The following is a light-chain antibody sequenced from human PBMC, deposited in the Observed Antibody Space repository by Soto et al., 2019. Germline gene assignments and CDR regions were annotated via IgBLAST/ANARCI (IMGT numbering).Light chain of an antibody. Sequence: IQLTQSPSSLSASVGDRVTITVRAGQDISSALAWCQQKPGKAPKLLLYDASSLDSGVPSRFSGSGSGTDFTLSITGLRPEDFATYYGQQFNDFPLTFGGGTKVQI. J-gene: IGKJ4*01. CDR1: QDISSA. CDR2: DAS. CDR3: QQFNDFPLT. V-gene: IGKV1D-13*01.